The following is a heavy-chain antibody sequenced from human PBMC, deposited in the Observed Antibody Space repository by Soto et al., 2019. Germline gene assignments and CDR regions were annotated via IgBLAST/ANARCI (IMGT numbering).Heavy chain of an antibody. Sequence: QVQLVQSGAEVKKPGSSVRVSCKASGGTFSNYAISWVRQAPGQGLEWMGGIIPIFGTTYYAQKFQGRVTIIADESTTTAYVQLSSLRSEDTAMYYCARGEAVPGIYNYHGLDVWGQGTAVSVSS. J-gene: IGHJ6*02. CDR3: ARGEAVPGIYNYHGLDV. V-gene: IGHV1-69*12. CDR1: GGTFSNYA. D-gene: IGHD6-19*01. CDR2: IIPIFGTT.